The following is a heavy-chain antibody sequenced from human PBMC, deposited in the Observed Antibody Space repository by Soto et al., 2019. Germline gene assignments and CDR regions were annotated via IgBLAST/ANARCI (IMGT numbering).Heavy chain of an antibody. V-gene: IGHV3-23*01. CDR3: AKGVPNFDY. J-gene: IGHJ4*02. D-gene: IGHD2-8*01. Sequence: PGGSLRLSCAASGFSFSDHYMDWVRQAPGKGLEWVSAISGSGGSTYYADSVKGRFTISRDNSKNTLYLQMNSLRAEDTAVYYCAKGVPNFDYWGQGTLVTVSS. CDR2: ISGSGGST. CDR1: GFSFSDHY.